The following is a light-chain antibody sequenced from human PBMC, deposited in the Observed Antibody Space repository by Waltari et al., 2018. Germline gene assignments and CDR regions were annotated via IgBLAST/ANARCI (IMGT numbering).Light chain of an antibody. V-gene: IGKV1-39*01. CDR3: QLSYTTPHT. J-gene: IGKJ2*01. Sequence: DIQMTQSPLSLSTSVGDRVTISCRASQDITSYLNWYQQKAGKAPKLLITFGSTLQSGVSSRFSGSGSGTDFTLTITNVQPEDSAYYYCQLSYTTPHTFGQGTKVEIK. CDR1: QDITSY. CDR2: FGS.